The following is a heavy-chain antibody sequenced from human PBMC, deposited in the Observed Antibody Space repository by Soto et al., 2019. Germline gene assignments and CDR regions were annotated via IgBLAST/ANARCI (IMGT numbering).Heavy chain of an antibody. V-gene: IGHV3-23*01. CDR1: GFKFSDYI. D-gene: IGHD3-22*01. Sequence: LRLSCTASGFKFSDYIMNWVRQAPGKGLEWVSSISGGAASTFYADSVKGRFIISRDNSKNILYLQMNSLRAEDTAVYFCAKDRKGYISGWPNWFDPWGQGTLVTVSS. CDR3: AKDRKGYISGWPNWFDP. J-gene: IGHJ5*02. CDR2: ISGGAAST.